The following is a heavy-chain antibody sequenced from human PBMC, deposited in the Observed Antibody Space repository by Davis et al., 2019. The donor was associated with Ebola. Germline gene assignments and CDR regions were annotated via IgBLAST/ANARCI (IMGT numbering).Heavy chain of an antibody. D-gene: IGHD5-12*01. CDR1: GGSISSSRYY. V-gene: IGHV4-39*01. J-gene: IGHJ4*02. CDR3: ARQWLRRDSRFDY. CDR2: IYYSGST. Sequence: SETLSLTCTVPGGSISSSRYYWGWIRQPPGKGLEWIGSIYYSGSTYYNPSLKSRVTISVDTSKNQFSLKLSSVTAADTAVYYCARQWLRRDSRFDYWGQGTLVTVSS.